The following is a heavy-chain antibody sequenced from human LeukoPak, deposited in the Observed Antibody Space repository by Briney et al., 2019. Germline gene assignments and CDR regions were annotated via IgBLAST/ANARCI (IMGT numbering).Heavy chain of an antibody. CDR1: GYTFTDYY. V-gene: IGHV1-2*02. J-gene: IGHJ4*02. Sequence: ASVKVSCKASGYTFTDYYMHWVRQAPGHGLEWMGWINPNSGGTNYAQKFQGRVTMTRDTSITTAYMELSRLRSDDTAVYYCARVRGPARYGSGSYPWGYWGQGTLVTVSS. D-gene: IGHD3-10*01. CDR3: ARVRGPARYGSGSYPWGY. CDR2: INPNSGGT.